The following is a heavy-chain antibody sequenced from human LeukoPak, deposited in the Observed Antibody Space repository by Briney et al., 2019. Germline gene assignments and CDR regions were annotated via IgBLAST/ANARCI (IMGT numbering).Heavy chain of an antibody. V-gene: IGHV3-21*01. CDR2: ISSSSSHI. J-gene: IGHJ6*03. Sequence: PGGSLRLSCAASGFTFSSYSINWVRQAPGKGLEWVSSISSSSSHIYYADSVKGRFTISRDNAKNSLYLQMNSLRAEDTAVYYCARPPCPYYYYYMDVWGKGTTVTVSS. CDR1: GFTFSSYS. D-gene: IGHD5/OR15-5a*01. CDR3: ARPPCPYYYYYMDV.